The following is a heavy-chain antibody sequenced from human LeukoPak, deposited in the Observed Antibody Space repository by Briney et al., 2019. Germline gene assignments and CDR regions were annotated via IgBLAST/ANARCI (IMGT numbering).Heavy chain of an antibody. Sequence: GSLRLSCAASGFSFSSYNMNWVRQAPGKGLEWVSYISSSGSTIYYADSVKGRFTISRDNAKNSLYLQMNSLRAEDTAVYYCARGPSSSGYCWGQGTLVTVSS. CDR2: ISSSGSTI. D-gene: IGHD3-22*01. J-gene: IGHJ4*02. CDR3: ARGPSSSGYC. CDR1: GFSFSSYN. V-gene: IGHV3-48*04.